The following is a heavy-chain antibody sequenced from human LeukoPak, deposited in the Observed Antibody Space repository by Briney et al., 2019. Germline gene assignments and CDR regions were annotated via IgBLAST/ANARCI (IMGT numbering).Heavy chain of an antibody. CDR1: GFTFSSYS. D-gene: IGHD3-10*01. J-gene: IGHJ4*02. CDR2: ISSSSSTI. CDR3: ARMSDYGSGSYYDY. Sequence: TGGSLRLSCAASGFTFSSYSMNWVRQAPGKGLEWVSYISSSSSTIYYADSVKGRFTISRDNAKNSLYLQMNSLRDEDTAVYYCARMSDYGSGSYYDYWGQGTLVTVSS. V-gene: IGHV3-48*02.